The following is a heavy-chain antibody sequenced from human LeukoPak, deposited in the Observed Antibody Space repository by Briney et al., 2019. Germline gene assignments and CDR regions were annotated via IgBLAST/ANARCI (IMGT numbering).Heavy chain of an antibody. CDR3: AHTLSPRIIFY. CDR1: GYALSTSGVG. D-gene: IGHD3/OR15-3a*01. Sequence: KESGPTLANPTQTLTLTCAFSGYALSTSGVGVGWIRQPSGQALQYLALIYWDDDKRYSPSLESRLTITKDTSKNQVVLTMTNMDPADTATYYCAHTLSPRIIFYWGQGTLVTVSS. CDR2: IYWDDDK. J-gene: IGHJ4*02. V-gene: IGHV2-5*02.